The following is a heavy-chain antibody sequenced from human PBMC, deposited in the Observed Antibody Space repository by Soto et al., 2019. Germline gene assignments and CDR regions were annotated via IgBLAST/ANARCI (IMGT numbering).Heavy chain of an antibody. J-gene: IGHJ4*02. Sequence: EVQLLESGGGLVQPGGSLRLSCAASGFTFSNSAMSWVRQAPGKGLEWVSSISGSGGTTYYADSVKGRFTSSRDNSRNTLYLQMNSLRAEDTALYYCAKGGISVSRIDYWGQGTLVTVSS. V-gene: IGHV3-23*01. CDR2: ISGSGGTT. CDR1: GFTFSNSA. CDR3: AKGGISVSRIDY. D-gene: IGHD6-19*01.